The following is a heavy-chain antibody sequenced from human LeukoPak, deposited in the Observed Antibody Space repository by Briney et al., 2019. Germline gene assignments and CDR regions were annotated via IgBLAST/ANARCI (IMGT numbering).Heavy chain of an antibody. J-gene: IGHJ3*02. Sequence: LGGSLRLSCAASGFTFSDYYMSWIRQAPGKGLEWVSYISSSGSTIYYADSVKGRFTISRDNAKNSLYLQMNSLRAEDTAVYYCARDLERNYLSGAFDIWGQGTMVTVSS. CDR2: ISSSGSTI. CDR1: GFTFSDYY. V-gene: IGHV3-11*01. CDR3: ARDLERNYLSGAFDI. D-gene: IGHD5-24*01.